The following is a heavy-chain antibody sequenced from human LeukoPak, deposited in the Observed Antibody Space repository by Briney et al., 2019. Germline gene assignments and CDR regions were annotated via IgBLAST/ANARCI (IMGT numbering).Heavy chain of an antibody. CDR2: IIPIFGTA. J-gene: IGHJ5*02. Sequence: SVKVSCKASGGTFSSYAISWVRQAPGQGLEWMGGIIPIFGTANYAQKFQGRVTITADKSTSTAYVELSSLRSEDTAVYYCASTRRRYFPLDPWGQGTLVTVSS. CDR3: ASTRRRYFPLDP. D-gene: IGHD3-9*01. CDR1: GGTFSSYA. V-gene: IGHV1-69*06.